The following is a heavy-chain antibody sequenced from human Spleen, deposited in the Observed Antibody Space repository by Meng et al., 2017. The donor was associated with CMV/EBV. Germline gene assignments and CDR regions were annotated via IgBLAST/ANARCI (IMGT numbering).Heavy chain of an antibody. J-gene: IGHJ4*02. CDR1: GDTFSDNY. CDR2: INPNTGGT. D-gene: IGHD4/OR15-4a*01. CDR3: ARSANLDS. V-gene: IGHV1-2*02. Sequence: ASVKVSCKASGDTFSDNYIHWVRQAPGQGLEWMGWINPNTGGTKIAQKFQGRVTVTRDTSIWTAYLDLSRLTSDDSAVYYCARSANLDSWGQGTLVTVSS.